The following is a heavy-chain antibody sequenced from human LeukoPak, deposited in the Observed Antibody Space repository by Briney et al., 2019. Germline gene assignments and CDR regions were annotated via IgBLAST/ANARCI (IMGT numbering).Heavy chain of an antibody. CDR1: GGFISISTHY. V-gene: IGHV4-39*07. J-gene: IGHJ5*02. CDR2: VFYSGTT. CDR3: AREKSKGYCSGGSCFNWFDP. Sequence: SETLSLTCSLSGGFISISTHYWGWIRQTPGKGLEWIGSVFYSGTTYFNPSLNGRLTISVDTSKNQFSLKLSSVTAADTAVYYCAREKSKGYCSGGSCFNWFDPWGQGTLVTVSS. D-gene: IGHD2-15*01.